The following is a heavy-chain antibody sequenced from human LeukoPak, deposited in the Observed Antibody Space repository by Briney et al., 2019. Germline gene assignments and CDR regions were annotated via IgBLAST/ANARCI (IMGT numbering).Heavy chain of an antibody. J-gene: IGHJ4*02. CDR1: GFTFSRYS. D-gene: IGHD4-17*01. Sequence: GGSLRLSCAASGFTFSRYSINWVRQAPKGLEWVSYISRSGTTTFHADSVKGRFTISRDNAKNSVYLQLNSLRDEDTAVYYCVFSTVTDLDYWGQGTLVTVSS. CDR3: VFSTVTDLDY. V-gene: IGHV3-48*02. CDR2: ISRSGTTT.